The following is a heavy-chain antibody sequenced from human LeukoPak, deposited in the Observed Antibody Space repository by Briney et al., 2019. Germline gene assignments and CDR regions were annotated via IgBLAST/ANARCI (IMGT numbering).Heavy chain of an antibody. Sequence: TGGSLRLSCAASGFSFNGYWMAWVRQAPGKGPMWVSRICPDGTVTNYADSVKARFIISRDNARNTVYLQMNSLRVEDTAVYYCVRDFRSADYWGQGTLVTVSS. CDR3: VRDFRSADY. CDR1: GFSFNGYW. J-gene: IGHJ4*02. CDR2: ICPDGTVT. V-gene: IGHV3-74*01.